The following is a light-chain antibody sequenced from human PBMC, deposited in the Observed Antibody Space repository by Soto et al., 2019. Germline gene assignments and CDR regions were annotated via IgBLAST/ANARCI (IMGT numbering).Light chain of an antibody. CDR1: RSDVGGYNS. CDR2: EVS. Sequence: QSALTQPASVSGSPGQSITISCTGTRSDVGGYNSVSWYQQHPGKAPKLMIYEVSNRPSGVSNRFSGSKSGNTASLTISGLQAEDEADYYCSSYTTSSTLLYVFGTGTKVTVL. CDR3: SSYTTSSTLLYV. V-gene: IGLV2-14*01. J-gene: IGLJ1*01.